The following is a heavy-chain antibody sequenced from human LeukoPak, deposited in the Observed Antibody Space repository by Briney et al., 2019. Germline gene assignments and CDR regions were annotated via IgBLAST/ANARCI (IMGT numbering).Heavy chain of an antibody. CDR3: ARQYCSSTSCYPSFDY. V-gene: IGHV1-2*02. J-gene: IGHJ4*02. D-gene: IGHD2-2*01. CDR2: IHPNSGGT. CDR1: GYTFTSYG. Sequence: GASVKVSCKASGYTFTSYGISWVRQAPGQGLEWMGWIHPNSGGTNYAQKFQGRVTMTRDTSISTAYVELSRLRSDDTAVYYCARQYCSSTSCYPSFDYWAQGTLVTVSS.